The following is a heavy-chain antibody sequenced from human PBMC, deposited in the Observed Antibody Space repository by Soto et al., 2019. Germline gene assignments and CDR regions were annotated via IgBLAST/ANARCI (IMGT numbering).Heavy chain of an antibody. V-gene: IGHV3-53*01. CDR2: IYSGGST. CDR3: ARVPTRSGWYGSLGY. J-gene: IGHJ4*02. D-gene: IGHD6-19*01. Sequence: PGGSLRLSCAASGFTVSSNYMSWVRQAPGKGLEWVSVIYSGGSTYYADSVKGRFTISRDNSKNTLYLQMNSLRAEDTAVYYCARVPTRSGWYGSLGYWGQGTLVTGSS. CDR1: GFTVSSNY.